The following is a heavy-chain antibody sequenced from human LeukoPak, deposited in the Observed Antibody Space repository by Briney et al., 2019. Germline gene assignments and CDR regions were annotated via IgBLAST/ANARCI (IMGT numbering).Heavy chain of an antibody. V-gene: IGHV4-59*08. D-gene: IGHD6-19*01. Sequence: KPSETLSLTCTVSGGSISSYYWSWIRQPPGKGLEWIGYIYYSGSTNYNPSLKSRVTTSVDTSKNQFSLKLSSVTAADTAVYYCARLKQAGPLWDWGQGTLVTVSS. J-gene: IGHJ4*02. CDR1: GGSISSYY. CDR3: ARLKQAGPLWD. CDR2: IYYSGST.